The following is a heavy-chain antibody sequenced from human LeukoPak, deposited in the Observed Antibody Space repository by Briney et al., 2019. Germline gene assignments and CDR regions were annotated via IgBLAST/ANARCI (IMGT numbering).Heavy chain of an antibody. CDR1: GFTFSSYA. CDR2: ISGSGGST. CDR3: AKDRPESIWYQYYFDY. V-gene: IGHV3-23*01. J-gene: IGHJ4*02. D-gene: IGHD6-13*01. Sequence: GGSLRLSCAASGFTFSSYAMIWVRQAPGKGLEWVSAISGSGGSTYYADSVKGRFTISRDNSKNTLYLQMNSLRAEDTAVYYCAKDRPESIWYQYYFDYWGQGTLVTVSS.